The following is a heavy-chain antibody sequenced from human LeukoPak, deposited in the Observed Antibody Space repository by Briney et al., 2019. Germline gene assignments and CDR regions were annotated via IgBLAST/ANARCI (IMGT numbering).Heavy chain of an antibody. CDR1: GFTVSSNF. CDR2: IYSSGDT. V-gene: IGHV3-53*01. Sequence: GGSLRLSCAASGFTVSSNFMSWVRQAPGKGLEWVSVIYSSGDTYYADSVKGRFTISIGNSKNTLYLQMNSLRAEDTAVYYCARDSYYGSESYCRYTIDYWGQGTLVTVSS. D-gene: IGHD3-10*01. J-gene: IGHJ4*02. CDR3: ARDSYYGSESYCRYTIDY.